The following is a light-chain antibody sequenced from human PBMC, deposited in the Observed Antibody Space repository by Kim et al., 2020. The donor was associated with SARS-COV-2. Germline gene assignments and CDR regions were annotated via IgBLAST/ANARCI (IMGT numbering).Light chain of an antibody. CDR3: QQSHSIPYT. Sequence: DIQMTQSPSSLPASVGDRVTITCRASQSITTYLNWYQQKPGKAPLLLIYAASSLQSGVPSRFSGSGSGTDFTLTISSLQPEDFATYFCQQSHSIPYTFGQGTKLEI. J-gene: IGKJ2*01. V-gene: IGKV1-39*01. CDR1: QSITTY. CDR2: AAS.